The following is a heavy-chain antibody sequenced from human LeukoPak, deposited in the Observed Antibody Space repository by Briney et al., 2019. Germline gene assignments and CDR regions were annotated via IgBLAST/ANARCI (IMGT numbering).Heavy chain of an antibody. V-gene: IGHV3-33*06. CDR2: IWYDGSNK. CDR1: GFTFSSYG. CDR3: AKVQWVAGGAFDI. J-gene: IGHJ3*02. Sequence: HPGGSLRLSCAASGFTFSSYGMHWVRLAPGKGLEWVAVIWYDGSNKYYADSVKGRFTISRDNSKNTLYLQMNSLRAEDTAVYYCAKVQWVAGGAFDIWGQGTMVTVSS. D-gene: IGHD6-19*01.